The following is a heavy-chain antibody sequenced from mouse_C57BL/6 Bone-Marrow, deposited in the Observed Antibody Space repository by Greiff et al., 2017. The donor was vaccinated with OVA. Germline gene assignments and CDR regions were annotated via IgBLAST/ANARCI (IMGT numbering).Heavy chain of an antibody. D-gene: IGHD1-1*01. CDR2: IYPGSGST. Sequence: QVHVKQPGAELVKPGASVKMSCKASGYTFTSYWITWVKQRPGQGLEWIGDIYPGSGSTNYNEKFKSKATLTVDTSSSTAYMQLSSLTSEDSAVYYCARQLYYYGSSYGYWGQGTTLTVSS. CDR1: GYTFTSYW. V-gene: IGHV1-55*01. J-gene: IGHJ2*01. CDR3: ARQLYYYGSSYGY.